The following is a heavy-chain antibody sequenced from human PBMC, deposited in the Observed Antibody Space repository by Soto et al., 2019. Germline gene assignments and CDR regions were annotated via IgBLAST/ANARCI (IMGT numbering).Heavy chain of an antibody. CDR2: ISHSGTS. J-gene: IGHJ3*01. CDR3: ARVVLTITRGAFDA. Sequence: QVQLQESGPGLVKPSGTLSLTCAVSGGSISSSHWWTWVRQAPGKGLEYIGDISHSGTSNSNPSLKSRVTLSVDKSQNHFSLPLTSVTAADTAVYYCARVVLTITRGAFDAWGQGTLVIVSS. CDR1: GGSISSSHW. D-gene: IGHD3-9*01. V-gene: IGHV4-4*02.